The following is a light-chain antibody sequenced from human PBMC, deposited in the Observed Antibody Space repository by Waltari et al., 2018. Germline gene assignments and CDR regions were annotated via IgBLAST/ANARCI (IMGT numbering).Light chain of an antibody. CDR3: QQRSTWPPSVT. V-gene: IGKV3-11*01. Sequence: EIVLTQSPATLSLSPGDRATVSCRASQSIDSSLGWYQPKPGQPPRLLIYAASIRATGIPARFSGSGSGTDFTLTITSLEPEDFAVYYCQQRSTWPPSVTFGQGTKLEI. J-gene: IGKJ2*01. CDR2: AAS. CDR1: QSIDSS.